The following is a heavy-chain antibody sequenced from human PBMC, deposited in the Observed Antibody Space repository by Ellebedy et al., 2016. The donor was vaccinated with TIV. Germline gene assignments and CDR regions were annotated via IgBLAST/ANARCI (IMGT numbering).Heavy chain of an antibody. V-gene: IGHV5-51*01. J-gene: IGHJ5*02. CDR3: ATHGAVASTVDWFDP. D-gene: IGHD6-19*01. Sequence: PGGSLRLSCQGSGYTFTNYWIAWVRQMPGNGLEWMGIIYPGDSDTSYSPSFQGQVTISADKSISTAYLQWSSLKASDTAMYYCATHGAVASTVDWFDPWGQGTLVTVSS. CDR2: IYPGDSDT. CDR1: GYTFTNYW.